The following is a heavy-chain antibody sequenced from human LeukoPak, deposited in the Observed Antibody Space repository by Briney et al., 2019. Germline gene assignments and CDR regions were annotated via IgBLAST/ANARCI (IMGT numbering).Heavy chain of an antibody. J-gene: IGHJ4*02. D-gene: IGHD2-15*01. Sequence: GGSLRLSCAVSGFTVTSHYMSWVRQAPGKGLEWVSFIYTGGSTVYADSVKGRCSISRDKSKNTLYLDINNLRGQDTAIYYCARWFGSGWYRAGYFDYWGQGSPVTVSS. CDR2: IYTGGST. CDR3: ARWFGSGWYRAGYFDY. V-gene: IGHV3-53*01. CDR1: GFTVTSHY.